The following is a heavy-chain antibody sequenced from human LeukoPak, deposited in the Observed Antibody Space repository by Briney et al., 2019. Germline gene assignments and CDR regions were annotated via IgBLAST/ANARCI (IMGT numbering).Heavy chain of an antibody. J-gene: IGHJ6*02. CDR1: GFTVSSNY. CDR2: IYRGGST. V-gene: IGHV3-66*01. CDR3: ARAGWGNYYYGMDV. D-gene: IGHD1-14*01. Sequence: GGSLRLSCAASGFTVSSNYMSWVRQAPGKGLEWVSVIYRGGSTHYADSVKGRFTISRDNSKNTLYLQMNSLRAEDTAVYHCARAGWGNYYYGMDVWGQGTTVTVSS.